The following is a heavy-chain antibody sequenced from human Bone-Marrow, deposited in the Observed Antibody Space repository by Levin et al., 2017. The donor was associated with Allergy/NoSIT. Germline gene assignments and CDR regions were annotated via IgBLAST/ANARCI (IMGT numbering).Heavy chain of an antibody. CDR2: LGSSGTT. D-gene: IGHD5-24*01. CDR1: GFTLSGSG. V-gene: IGHV3-23*01. CDR3: AKEMARRQPFDY. Sequence: GGSLRLSCAASGFTLSGSGMAWVRQAPGKGLEFVSALGSSGTTYYADSVKGRFTISSDNSKNTLYLQMNSLRAEDTALYYCAKEMARRQPFDYWGQGTLVTVSS. J-gene: IGHJ4*02.